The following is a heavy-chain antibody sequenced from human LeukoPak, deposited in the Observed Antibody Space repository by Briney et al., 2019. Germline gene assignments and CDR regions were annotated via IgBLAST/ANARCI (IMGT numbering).Heavy chain of an antibody. CDR3: ARAKDYYDSSDFDY. CDR2: ISSSSSYI. J-gene: IGHJ4*02. D-gene: IGHD3-22*01. Sequence: TGGSLRLSCAASGFTFSNAWMSWVRQAPGKGLEWVSSISSSSSYIYYADSVKGRFTISRDNAKNSLYLQMNSLRAEDTAVYYCARAKDYYDSSDFDYWGQGTLVTVSS. CDR1: GFTFSNAW. V-gene: IGHV3-21*01.